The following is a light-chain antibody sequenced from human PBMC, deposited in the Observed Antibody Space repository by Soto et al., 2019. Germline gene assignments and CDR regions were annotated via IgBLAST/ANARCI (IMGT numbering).Light chain of an antibody. CDR3: QQYNNWLRWT. CDR2: DAS. CDR1: QSVNSN. Sequence: EIVMTQSPATLSVPPGERVTLSCRASQSVNSNLAWYQHKPGRGPRLLIYDASTRATGIPARFSGSGSGTEFTLTISSLQSEDFAVYYCQQYNNWLRWTFGQGTKVEVK. J-gene: IGKJ1*01. V-gene: IGKV3-15*01.